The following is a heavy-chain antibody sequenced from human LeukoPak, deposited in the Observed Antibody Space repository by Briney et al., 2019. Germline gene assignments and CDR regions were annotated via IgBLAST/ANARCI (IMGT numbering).Heavy chain of an antibody. CDR2: IFPGDSDT. CDR3: ATSDSQTKFDY. CDR1: GYRFTTYW. V-gene: IGHV5-51*01. J-gene: IGHJ4*02. D-gene: IGHD1/OR15-1a*01. Sequence: GESLRISCKGSGYRFTTYWIGWVRQMPGKGLEWMGIIFPGDSDTTYSSSFQGQVTLSADKSINTAYLQWSSLKASDTAMYYCATSDSQTKFDYWGQGTLVTVSS.